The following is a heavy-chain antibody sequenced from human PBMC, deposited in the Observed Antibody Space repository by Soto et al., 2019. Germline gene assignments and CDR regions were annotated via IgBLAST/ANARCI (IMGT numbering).Heavy chain of an antibody. CDR1: GYTFTRNG. J-gene: IGHJ6*02. CDR3: VKDRDSNSWPSRDV. Sequence: ASVKVSCKTSGYTFTRNGISWVRQAPGQGLEWMGWISPKSGSIKYAQKFQGRVIMTTDTSTSTAYRELRSLRSDDTAVYYCVKDRDSNSWPSRDVWGPGTTVTVSS. V-gene: IGHV1-18*01. D-gene: IGHD3-22*01. CDR2: ISPKSGSI.